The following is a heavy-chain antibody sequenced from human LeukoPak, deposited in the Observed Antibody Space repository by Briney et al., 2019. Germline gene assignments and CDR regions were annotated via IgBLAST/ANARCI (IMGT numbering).Heavy chain of an antibody. D-gene: IGHD5/OR15-5a*01. CDR2: IRNKADSYTT. Sequence: GGSLRLSCAASGFTFSSSNMHWVRQAPGKGLEWVGRIRNKADSYTTEYAASVKGRFTISRDDAKNSLYLQMNSLKTEDTAVYYCARRLGSWGQGTLVTVSS. CDR1: GFTFSSSN. J-gene: IGHJ5*02. V-gene: IGHV3-72*01. CDR3: ARRLGS.